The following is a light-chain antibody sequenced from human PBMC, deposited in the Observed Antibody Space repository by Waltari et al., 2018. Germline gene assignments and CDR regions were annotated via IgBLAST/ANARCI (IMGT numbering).Light chain of an antibody. J-gene: IGKJ3*01. CDR3: QQYNSYSLLT. Sequence: DIQMTQSPSTLSASVGDRVTITCRASQSISSWLAWYQQKPGKALKFLIYDASTLESGVPSRFSGSGSGTEFTLTISSLQPDDFATYYCQQYNSYSLLTFGPGTKVDIK. V-gene: IGKV1-5*01. CDR2: DAS. CDR1: QSISSW.